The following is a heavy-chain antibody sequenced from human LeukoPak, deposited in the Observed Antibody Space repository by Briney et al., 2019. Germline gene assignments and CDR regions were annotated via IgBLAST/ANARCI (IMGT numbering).Heavy chain of an antibody. CDR3: ANGRMDV. D-gene: IGHD1-14*01. CDR1: GFTFSSYG. J-gene: IGHJ6*02. V-gene: IGHV3-30*18. CDR2: ISYDGSNK. Sequence: GGPLRLSCAASGFTFSSYGMHWVRQAPGKGLEWVAVISYDGSNKYYADSVKGRFTISRDNSKNTLYLQMNSLRAEDTAVYYCANGRMDVWGQGTTVTVSS.